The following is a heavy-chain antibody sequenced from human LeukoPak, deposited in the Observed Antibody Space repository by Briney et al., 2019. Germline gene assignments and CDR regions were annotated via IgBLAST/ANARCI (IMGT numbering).Heavy chain of an antibody. V-gene: IGHV3-7*02. J-gene: IGHJ4*02. CDR1: GFTVTNYW. CDR2: INQDGSQK. CDR3: VPSSIARLGELSSFDY. D-gene: IGHD3-16*02. Sequence: PGGSLRLSCAAPGFTVTNYWMGWVRQAPGKGLEWVANINQDGSQKYYMDSVKGRFTISRDNAKNSLFLQMNSLRAEDTAVYYCVPSSIARLGELSSFDYWGQGTLVTVSS.